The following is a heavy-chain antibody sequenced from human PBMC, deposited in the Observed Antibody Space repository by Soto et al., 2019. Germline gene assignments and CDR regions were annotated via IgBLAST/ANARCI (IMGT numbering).Heavy chain of an antibody. Sequence: EVQLVESGGGLVQPGRSLRLSCAASGFTFDDYAMHWVRQAPGKGLEWVSGISWNSGSIGYADSVKGRFTISRDNAKNSLYLQMNSLRAEDTALYYCAKDLPYDSSGTPIWGQGTMVTVSS. CDR3: AKDLPYDSSGTPI. CDR2: ISWNSGSI. J-gene: IGHJ3*02. V-gene: IGHV3-9*01. CDR1: GFTFDDYA. D-gene: IGHD3-22*01.